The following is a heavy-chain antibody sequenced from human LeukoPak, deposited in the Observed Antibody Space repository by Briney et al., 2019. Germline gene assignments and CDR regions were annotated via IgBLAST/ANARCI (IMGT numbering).Heavy chain of an antibody. J-gene: IGHJ4*02. Sequence: SETLSLTCTASGGSISSSSYYWGWIRQPPGKGLEWIGSIYYSGSTYYNPSLKSRVTISVDTSKNQFSLKVSSVTAADTAVYYCARRSGYDSVDYWGQGTLVTVSS. CDR2: IYYSGST. CDR1: GGSISSSSYY. CDR3: ARRSGYDSVDY. D-gene: IGHD5-12*01. V-gene: IGHV4-39*01.